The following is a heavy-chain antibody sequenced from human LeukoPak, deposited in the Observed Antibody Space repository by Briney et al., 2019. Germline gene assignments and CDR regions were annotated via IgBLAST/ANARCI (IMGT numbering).Heavy chain of an antibody. Sequence: GGSLRLSCAVSGFTFSNHWMYWVRQVPGKGLVCVSAIKTDGTITNYADSVKGRFTISRDNAKNTLYLQMNGLRAEDTAIYYCVTTWGDYWGQGTLVTVSS. CDR1: GFTFSNHW. CDR2: IKTDGTIT. J-gene: IGHJ4*02. V-gene: IGHV3-74*01. CDR3: VTTWGDY. D-gene: IGHD3-16*01.